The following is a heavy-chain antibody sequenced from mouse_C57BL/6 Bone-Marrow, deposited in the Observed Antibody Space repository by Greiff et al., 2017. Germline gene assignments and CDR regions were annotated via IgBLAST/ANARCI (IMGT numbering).Heavy chain of an antibody. D-gene: IGHD1-1*01. J-gene: IGHJ3*01. V-gene: IGHV1-26*01. Sequence: VQLQQSGPELVKPGASVKISCKASGYTFTDYYMNWVKQSHGKSLEWIGDINPNNGGTSYNQKFKGKGTLTVDKSSSTAYMELRSLTSEDSAVYCCAFYYYARFAYWGQGTLVTVSA. CDR2: INPNNGGT. CDR3: AFYYYARFAY. CDR1: GYTFTDYY.